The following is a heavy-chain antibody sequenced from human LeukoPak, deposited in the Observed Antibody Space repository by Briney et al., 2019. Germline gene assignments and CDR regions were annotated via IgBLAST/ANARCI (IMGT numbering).Heavy chain of an antibody. D-gene: IGHD3-16*01. V-gene: IGHV1-2*02. CDR3: ARVRSLPRTLHWFDP. Sequence: GASVKVSCKASGYTFTGYYMHWVRQAPGQGLEWMGWINPSSGGTNYAQKFQGRVTMTRDTSISTAYMELSRLRSDDTAVYYCARVRSLPRTLHWFDPWGQGTLVTVSS. CDR2: INPSSGGT. CDR1: GYTFTGYY. J-gene: IGHJ5*02.